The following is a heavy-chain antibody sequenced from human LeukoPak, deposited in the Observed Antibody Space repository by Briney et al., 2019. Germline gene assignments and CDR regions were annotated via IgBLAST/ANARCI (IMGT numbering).Heavy chain of an antibody. CDR2: ISNSGDTT. J-gene: IGHJ4*02. Sequence: GVSLRLSCAASGFTFTCFGMNWVRQAPGKGLEWVSVISNSGDTTYYADSVKGRFTIARDNSKNTLYLQMDSMRAEDTAIYYCANLHRAPPDYWGQGTLVTVSS. D-gene: IGHD2-21*01. CDR3: ANLHRAPPDY. V-gene: IGHV3-23*01. CDR1: GFTFTCFG.